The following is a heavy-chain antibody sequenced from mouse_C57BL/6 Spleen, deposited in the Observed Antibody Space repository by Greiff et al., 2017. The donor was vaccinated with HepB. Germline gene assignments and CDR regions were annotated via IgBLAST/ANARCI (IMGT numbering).Heavy chain of an antibody. CDR3: SRTPEDY. CDR1: GYTFTSYW. Sequence: VQLQQPGAELVRPGSSVKLSCKASGYTFTSYWMHWVKQRPIQGLEWIGNIDPSDSETPYNQKFKDKATLTVDKSSNTAYMQRSSLTSEDSAGYYCSRTPEDYWGQGTTLTVSS. V-gene: IGHV1-52*01. J-gene: IGHJ2*01. CDR2: IDPSDSET.